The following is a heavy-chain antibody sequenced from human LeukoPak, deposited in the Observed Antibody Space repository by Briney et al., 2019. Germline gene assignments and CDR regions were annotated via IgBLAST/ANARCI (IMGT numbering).Heavy chain of an antibody. CDR1: GFTFDGYA. V-gene: IGHV3-30-3*01. J-gene: IGHJ4*02. D-gene: IGHD3-16*02. Sequence: GGSLRLSCAASGFTFDGYAMHWVRQAPGKGLEWVAVISYDGSNKYYADSVKGRFTISRDNSKNTLYLQMNSLRAEDTAVYYCARDKSITFGGVIGDIDYWGQGTLVTVSS. CDR2: ISYDGSNK. CDR3: ARDKSITFGGVIGDIDY.